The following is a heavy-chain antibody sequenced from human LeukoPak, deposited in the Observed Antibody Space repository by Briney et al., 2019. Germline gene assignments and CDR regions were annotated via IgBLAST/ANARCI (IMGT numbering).Heavy chain of an antibody. CDR1: GGSFSGYY. Sequence: SETLSLTCAVYGGSFSGYYWSWIRQPPGKGLEWIGEINHSGSTNYNPSLKSRVTISVDTSKNQFSLKLSSVTAADTAVYYCARGGRIFCSSTSCYSDNWSDPWGQGTLVTVSS. D-gene: IGHD2-2*02. J-gene: IGHJ5*02. CDR3: ARGGRIFCSSTSCYSDNWSDP. CDR2: INHSGST. V-gene: IGHV4-34*01.